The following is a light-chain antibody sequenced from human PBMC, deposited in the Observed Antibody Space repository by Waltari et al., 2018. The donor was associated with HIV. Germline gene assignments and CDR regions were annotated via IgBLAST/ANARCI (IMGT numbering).Light chain of an antibody. CDR3: QQYTNWPYT. CDR1: QSVTSS. J-gene: IGKJ2*01. CDR2: GAS. V-gene: IGKV3-15*01. Sequence: ETVMTQSPATLSVPPGARATLSCRATQSVTSSLAWYQQKPGQAPRLLIYGASTRATGIPARFSGSGSGTDFTLTINSLQSEDFAVYYCQQYTNWPYTFGQGTKLEIK.